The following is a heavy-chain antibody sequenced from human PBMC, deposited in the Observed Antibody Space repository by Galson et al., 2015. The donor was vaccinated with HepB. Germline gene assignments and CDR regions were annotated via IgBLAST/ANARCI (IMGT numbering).Heavy chain of an antibody. J-gene: IGHJ5*02. CDR3: VKEGAWFGGDWFDP. V-gene: IGHV3-23*01. CDR1: GSIFRHHA. D-gene: IGHD3-16*01. Sequence: SLRLSCAGSGSIFRHHAMAWIRQAPGKGLEWVSGINGRGSTRSYSDAVKGRFPISRDNSKDTVFLQMDNLRPEDTAVYYCVKEGAWFGGDWFDPWGQGALVTVS. CDR2: INGRGSTR.